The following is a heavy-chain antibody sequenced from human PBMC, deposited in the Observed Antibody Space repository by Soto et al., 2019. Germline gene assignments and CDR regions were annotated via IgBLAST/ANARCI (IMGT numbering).Heavy chain of an antibody. V-gene: IGHV3-73*01. CDR2: ILSKAGNYAT. CDR1: GFIFSGSA. CDR3: IRVGSPYYYDY. Sequence: ESGGGLVQPGGSLKLSCAASGFIFSGSAVHWVRQASGKGLEWVGRILSKAGNYATAYPASMKGRFTISRDDSENTAFLQMNRLKTEDTAVYYCIRVGSPYYYDYWGQGTLVAVSS. J-gene: IGHJ4*02.